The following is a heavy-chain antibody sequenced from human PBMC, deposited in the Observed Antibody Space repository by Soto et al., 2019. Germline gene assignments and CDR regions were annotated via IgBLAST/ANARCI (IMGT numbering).Heavy chain of an antibody. D-gene: IGHD6-13*01. CDR2: IIPILGIA. CDR1: RGTITSYT. CDR3: ARVGIAAAGGWFDS. J-gene: IGHJ5*01. V-gene: IGHV1-69*02. Sequence: GASVKATCKDSRGTITSYTISWLRQDPGQGLEWMGRIIPILGIANYAQKFQGRVTITADKSTSTAYMELSSLRSEDTAVYYCARVGIAAAGGWFDSWGQGTLVTVSS.